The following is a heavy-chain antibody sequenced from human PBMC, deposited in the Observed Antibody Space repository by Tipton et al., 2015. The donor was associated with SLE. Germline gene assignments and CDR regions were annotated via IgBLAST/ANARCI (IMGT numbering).Heavy chain of an antibody. J-gene: IGHJ4*02. D-gene: IGHD2-2*01. Sequence: TLSLTCTVSGYSISSGYYWGWIRQPPGKGLEWIGSIYHSGSTYYNPSLKSRVTISVDTSKNQFSLKLSSVTAADTAVYYCARGDQLLFFDYWGQGTLVTVSS. CDR3: ARGDQLLFFDY. V-gene: IGHV4-38-2*02. CDR2: IYHSGST. CDR1: GYSISSGYY.